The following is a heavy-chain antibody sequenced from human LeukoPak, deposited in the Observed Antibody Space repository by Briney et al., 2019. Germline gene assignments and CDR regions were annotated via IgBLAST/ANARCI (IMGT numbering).Heavy chain of an antibody. V-gene: IGHV4-4*07. Sequence: SETLSLTCTVSGGSITNYYWSWIRQPAGKGLEWIGRMYSDGSTNYNPSVRSRVTMSIDTSKKQFSLKVTSVTAADTAVYYCARAIVGVTDAFDVWGQGTTVTVSS. CDR1: GGSITNYY. J-gene: IGHJ3*01. CDR3: ARAIVGVTDAFDV. CDR2: MYSDGST. D-gene: IGHD1-26*01.